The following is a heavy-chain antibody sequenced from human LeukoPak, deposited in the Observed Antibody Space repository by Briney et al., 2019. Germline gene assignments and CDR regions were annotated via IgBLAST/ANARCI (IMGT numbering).Heavy chain of an antibody. CDR3: ARSEGGYAAFDI. CDR2: IYSSGST. CDR1: GFSFSSNA. D-gene: IGHD3-22*01. Sequence: GSLRLSCAASGFSFSSNAMSWIRQPPGKGLEWIGYIYSSGSTNYNPSLKSRVTISVDTSKNQFSLKLSSVTAADTAVYYCARSEGGYAAFDIWGQGTMVTVSS. V-gene: IGHV4-59*01. J-gene: IGHJ3*02.